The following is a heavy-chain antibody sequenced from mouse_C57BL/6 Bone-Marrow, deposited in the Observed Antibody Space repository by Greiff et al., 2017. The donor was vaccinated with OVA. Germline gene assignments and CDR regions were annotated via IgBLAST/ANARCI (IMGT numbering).Heavy chain of an antibody. Sequence: VQLQQPGAELVMPGASVKLSCKASGYTFTSYWMHWVKQRPGQGLEWIGEIDPSDSYTNYNQKFKGKSTLTVDKSSSTAYMQLSSLTSEDSAVYYCARSYYDYHFDYWGQGTTLTVSS. D-gene: IGHD2-4*01. CDR3: ARSYYDYHFDY. CDR2: IDPSDSYT. V-gene: IGHV1-69*01. CDR1: GYTFTSYW. J-gene: IGHJ2*01.